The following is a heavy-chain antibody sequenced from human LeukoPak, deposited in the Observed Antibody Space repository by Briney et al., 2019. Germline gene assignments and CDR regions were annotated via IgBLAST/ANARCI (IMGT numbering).Heavy chain of an antibody. V-gene: IGHV4-59*12. J-gene: IGHJ4*02. CDR1: GGSITGYY. Sequence: SETLSLTCTVSGGSITGYYWTWIRQPPGKGLEWIGYIYYGGSTNYNPSLKSRVTMSVDTSKNQFSLKLSSVTAADTAVYYCARGQQGSWSTSDYWGQGTLVTVSS. CDR3: ARGQQGSWSTSDY. CDR2: IYYGGST. D-gene: IGHD6-13*01.